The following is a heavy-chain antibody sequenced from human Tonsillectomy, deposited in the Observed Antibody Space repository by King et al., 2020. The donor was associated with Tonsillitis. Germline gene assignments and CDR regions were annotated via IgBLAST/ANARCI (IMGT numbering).Heavy chain of an antibody. Sequence: QLVQSGAEVKKPGSSVKVSCKASGGTFSSYAISWVRQAPGQGLEWMGGIIPIFGTANYAQKFQGRVTITADESTSTAYMELSSLGSEDTAVYYCARDGDCSSTSCYDYWGQGTLVTVSS. D-gene: IGHD2-2*03. CDR3: ARDGDCSSTSCYDY. J-gene: IGHJ4*02. CDR1: GGTFSSYA. CDR2: IIPIFGTA. V-gene: IGHV1-69*01.